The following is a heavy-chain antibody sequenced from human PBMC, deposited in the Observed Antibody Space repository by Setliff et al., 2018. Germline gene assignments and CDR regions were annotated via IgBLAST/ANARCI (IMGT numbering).Heavy chain of an antibody. CDR3: TTGELNGLWNC. CDR2: VRSNSVGGTT. CDR1: GLTFADAW. D-gene: IGHD2-8*01. J-gene: IGHJ4*02. V-gene: IGHV3-15*01. Sequence: GGSLRLSCTASGLTFADAWMNWVRQAPGKGLEWVARVRSNSVGGTTEYGAPVKGRFTISRDDSKDTVYLQMNRLKVEDSAVYYCTTGELNGLWNCWGQGTLVTVSS.